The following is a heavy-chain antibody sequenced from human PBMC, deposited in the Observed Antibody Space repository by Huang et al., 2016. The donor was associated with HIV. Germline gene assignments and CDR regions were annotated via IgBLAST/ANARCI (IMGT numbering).Heavy chain of an antibody. V-gene: IGHV7-4-1*02. CDR1: GYTFTTYS. CDR3: ARYRLTGTFLDS. D-gene: IGHD3-9*01. CDR2: INTKTGKP. J-gene: IGHJ4*02. Sequence: QVQLVQSGSELRKPGASVKVSCKASGYTFTTYSLIWVRQAPGQGLEWMGWINTKTGKPTDAQGFTGRFGFSLDTTVSTAYLQISSLKTDDTAKYFCARYRLTGTFLDSWGQGTQVTVSS.